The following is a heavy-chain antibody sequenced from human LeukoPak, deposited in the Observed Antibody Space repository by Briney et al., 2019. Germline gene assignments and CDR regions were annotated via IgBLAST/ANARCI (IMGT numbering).Heavy chain of an antibody. CDR2: INPNSGGT. J-gene: IGHJ4*02. D-gene: IGHD6-13*01. CDR3: ARGGTESSHSSSRRCYFDY. V-gene: IGHV1-2*04. Sequence: ASVKVSCKASGYTFTGYYMHWVRQAPGQGLEWMGWINPNSGGTNYAQKFQGWVTMTRDTSISTAYMELSRLRSDDTAVYYCARGGTESSHSSSRRCYFDYWGQGTLVTVSS. CDR1: GYTFTGYY.